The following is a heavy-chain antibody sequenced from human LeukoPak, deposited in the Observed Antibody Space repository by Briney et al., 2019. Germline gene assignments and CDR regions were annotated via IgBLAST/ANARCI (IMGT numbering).Heavy chain of an antibody. V-gene: IGHV4-61*05. CDR1: GGSISSSSYY. J-gene: IGHJ4*02. CDR2: VYNSGST. CDR3: ARSGGTWSYNY. D-gene: IGHD1-26*01. Sequence: SETLSLTCTVSGGSISSSSYYWGWIRQPPGKGLEWLGYVYNSGSTHYNPSLKSRVTISADTSKNQFSLNLTSVTAADTAVYYCARSGGTWSYNYWGQGTLVTVSS.